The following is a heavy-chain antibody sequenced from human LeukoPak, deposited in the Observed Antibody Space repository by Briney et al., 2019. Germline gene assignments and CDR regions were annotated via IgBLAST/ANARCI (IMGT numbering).Heavy chain of an antibody. Sequence: PGGSLRLSCAASGFTFSSYSMNWVRQAPGKGLEWVSYISSSSSYIYYADSVKGRFTISRDNAKNSLYLQMNSLRAEDTAVYYCARDFVGARGNWGQGTLVTVSS. J-gene: IGHJ4*02. CDR1: GFTFSSYS. D-gene: IGHD1-26*01. V-gene: IGHV3-21*01. CDR2: ISSSSSYI. CDR3: ARDFVGARGN.